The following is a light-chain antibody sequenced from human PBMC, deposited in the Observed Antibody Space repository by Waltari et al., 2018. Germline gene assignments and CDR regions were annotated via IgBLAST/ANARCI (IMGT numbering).Light chain of an antibody. CDR2: KVF. J-gene: IGKJ1*01. CDR3: MQGAHWPRT. CDR1: QSLVHNDDGNIY. Sequence: DVVLTQSPLSLPVTLGQPASISCRSSQSLVHNDDGNIYLAWFQQRPGQSPRRLIYKVFDRDAGVPYRFSGSGSDTDFTLNISRVDAEDVGLYYCMQGAHWPRTFGQGTKVEIK. V-gene: IGKV2-30*02.